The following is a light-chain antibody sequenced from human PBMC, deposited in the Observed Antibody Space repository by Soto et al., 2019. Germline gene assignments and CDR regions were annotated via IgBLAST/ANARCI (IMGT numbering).Light chain of an antibody. V-gene: IGKV3-20*01. CDR3: QQYGTSPKT. CDR1: QSVSSGN. J-gene: IGKJ1*01. CDR2: GTS. Sequence: EIVLTQSPGTLSLSAGQRATLSCRASQSVSSGNLAWYQQKPGQAPRLLIYGTSNRATGIPDRFTGSGSGTEFTLTIIRLEREDFAVYYCQQYGTSPKTFGQGTKVEIK.